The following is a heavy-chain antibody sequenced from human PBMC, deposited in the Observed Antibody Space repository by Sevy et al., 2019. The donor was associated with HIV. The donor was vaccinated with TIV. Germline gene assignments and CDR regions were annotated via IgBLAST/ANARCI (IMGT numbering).Heavy chain of an antibody. Sequence: GGSLRLSCAASGFTFSSYGMHWVRQAPGKGLEWVAVISYDGSNKYYAHSVKGRFTISRDNSKNTLYLQMNSLRAEDTAVYYCAKDLRAGIAVAGAFDIWGQGTMVTVSS. CDR2: ISYDGSNK. J-gene: IGHJ3*02. CDR3: AKDLRAGIAVAGAFDI. D-gene: IGHD6-19*01. V-gene: IGHV3-30*18. CDR1: GFTFSSYG.